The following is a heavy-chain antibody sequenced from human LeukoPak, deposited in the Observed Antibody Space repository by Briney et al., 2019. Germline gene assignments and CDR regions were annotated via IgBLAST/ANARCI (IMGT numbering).Heavy chain of an antibody. CDR2: VHTSGST. CDR3: TRRRGGWGEGEFDF. J-gene: IGHJ4*02. D-gene: IGHD3-16*01. CDR1: GGSISGVY. V-gene: IGHV4-4*09. Sequence: SETLSLTCTVSGGSISGVYWNWIRQPPRKGLEWVGYVHTSGSTSFNPSLKSRLSFSIDTSKNQVSLRLSSVTATDTAVYYCTRRRGGWGEGEFDFWGQGIPVTVST.